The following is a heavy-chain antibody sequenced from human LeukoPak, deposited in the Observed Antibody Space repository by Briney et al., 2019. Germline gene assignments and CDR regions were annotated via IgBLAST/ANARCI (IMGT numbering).Heavy chain of an antibody. CDR3: ARELPLRYCSGGSCYSLDY. Sequence: ASVKVSCKASGYTFTSYYMHWVRQAPGQGLEWMGIINPSGGSTSYAQKFQGRVTMTRDTSISTAYMELSRLRSDDTAVYYCARELPLRYCSGGSCYSLDYWGQGTLVTVSS. D-gene: IGHD2-15*01. V-gene: IGHV1-46*01. J-gene: IGHJ4*02. CDR2: INPSGGST. CDR1: GYTFTSYY.